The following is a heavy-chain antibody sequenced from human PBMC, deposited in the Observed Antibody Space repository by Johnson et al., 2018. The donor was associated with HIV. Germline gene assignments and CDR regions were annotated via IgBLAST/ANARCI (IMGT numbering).Heavy chain of an antibody. CDR2: ISYDGSNK. D-gene: IGHD3-22*01. V-gene: IGHV3-30-3*01. CDR3: ARDRGNYYDSSGYYGLGAFDI. J-gene: IGHJ3*02. Sequence: SGFTFSSHAMHWVRQAPGKGLEWVAVISYDGSNKYYADSVKGRFTISRDNSKNTLYLQMNSLRAEDTAVYYCARDRGNYYDSSGYYGLGAFDIWGQGTMVTVSS. CDR1: GFTFSSHA.